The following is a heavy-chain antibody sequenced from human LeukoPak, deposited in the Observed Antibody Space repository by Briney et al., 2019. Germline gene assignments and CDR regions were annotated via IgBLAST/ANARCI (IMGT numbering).Heavy chain of an antibody. J-gene: IGHJ3*02. CDR3: AKELYDYGTGGAFDI. CDR1: GFTFNNHA. D-gene: IGHD3-16*01. V-gene: IGHV3-30*18. CDR2: ISYDGSNK. Sequence: PGGSLRLSCAASGFTFNNHAMHWVRQAPGKGLEWVAVISYDGSNKYYADSVKGRFTISRDNSKNTLYLQMNSLRAEDTAVYYCAKELYDYGTGGAFDIWGQGTMVTVSS.